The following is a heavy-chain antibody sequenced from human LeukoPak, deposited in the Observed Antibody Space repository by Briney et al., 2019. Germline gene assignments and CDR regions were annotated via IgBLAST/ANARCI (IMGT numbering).Heavy chain of an antibody. V-gene: IGHV4-61*02. Sequence: PSQTLSLTCTVSGASISIGSYHWSWIRQPAGKGLEWIGRAFTGGGTYFNPSLKSRVTLSIDTSKNQFSLRLTSVTAADTAVYYCARDVDGYGHMDVWGKGTTVTVSS. D-gene: IGHD5-18*01. CDR1: GASISIGSYH. CDR2: AFTGGGT. J-gene: IGHJ6*03. CDR3: ARDVDGYGHMDV.